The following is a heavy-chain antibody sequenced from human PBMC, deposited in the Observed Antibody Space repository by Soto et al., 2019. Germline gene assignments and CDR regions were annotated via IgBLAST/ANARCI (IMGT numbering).Heavy chain of an antibody. D-gene: IGHD3-3*01. Sequence: GESLKISCKGSGYSFTSYWIGWVRQMPGKGLEWMGIIYPGDSDTRYSPSFQGQVTISADKSISTAYLQWSSLKASDTAMYYCARGAMEGLSLSNWFDPWGQGTLVTVSS. V-gene: IGHV5-51*01. J-gene: IGHJ5*02. CDR2: IYPGDSDT. CDR3: ARGAMEGLSLSNWFDP. CDR1: GYSFTSYW.